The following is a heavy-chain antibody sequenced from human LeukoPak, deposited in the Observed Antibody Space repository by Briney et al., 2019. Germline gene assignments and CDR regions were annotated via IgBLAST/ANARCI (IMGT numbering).Heavy chain of an antibody. V-gene: IGHV1-18*01. D-gene: IGHD3-9*01. CDR1: GYTFTSYG. CDR2: ISAYNGNT. Sequence: ASVKVSCKASGYTFTSYGISWVRQAPGQGLEWMGWISAYNGNTNYAQKLQGRVTMTTDTSTSTAYMELRSLRSDDTAVYYCARVGDYDILTGYLWSPNFDYWGQGTLVTVSS. J-gene: IGHJ4*02. CDR3: ARVGDYDILTGYLWSPNFDY.